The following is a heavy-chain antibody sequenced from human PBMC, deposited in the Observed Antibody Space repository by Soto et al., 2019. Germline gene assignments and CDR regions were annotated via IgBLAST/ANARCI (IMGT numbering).Heavy chain of an antibody. J-gene: IGHJ5*01. CDR1: AGSLRRNNYY. Sequence: PSESLPLPCSVSAGSLRRNNYYWVWIRQPPGQGLEWIGSIPYRGSTYDSPSLKSRVAVSFDTSKNHFSLKLRTVAAADTAVYFCARLYYYRNGYYSFDSWGQGTLVTVSS. V-gene: IGHV4-39*02. D-gene: IGHD3-22*01. CDR2: IPYRGST. CDR3: ARLYYYRNGYYSFDS.